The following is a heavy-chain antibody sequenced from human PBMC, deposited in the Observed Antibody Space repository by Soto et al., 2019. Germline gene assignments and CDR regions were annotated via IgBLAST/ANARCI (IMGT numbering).Heavy chain of an antibody. D-gene: IGHD2-2*01. CDR2: MNPNRTNT. CDR3: VRGGFLSHDHVIIAPATLGFDP. J-gene: IGHJ5*02. CDR1: GYTFTTYD. Sequence: QVQLMQSGAEVKKPGASVKVSCKASGYTFTTYDINWVRQAPGQGPEWMGWMNPNRTNTGYAEKFQGRVTMTRDTSISTAYMELSSLRYDDTAVYYCVRGGFLSHDHVIIAPATLGFDPWGQGTLVTVSS. V-gene: IGHV1-8*01.